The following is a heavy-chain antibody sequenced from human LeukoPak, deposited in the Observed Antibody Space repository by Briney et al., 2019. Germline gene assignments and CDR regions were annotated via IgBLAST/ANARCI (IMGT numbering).Heavy chain of an antibody. D-gene: IGHD6-13*01. Sequence: GGSLRLSCAASGFTFRSYSMHWVRQAPGKGLEWVSYISTTSSYTNHADSVKGRFTISRDNAKNSLYLQMNSLRAEDTAVYYCARGIAAAANYFDYWGQGTLVTVSS. V-gene: IGHV3-21*05. CDR1: GFTFRSYS. J-gene: IGHJ4*02. CDR2: ISTTSSYT. CDR3: ARGIAAAANYFDY.